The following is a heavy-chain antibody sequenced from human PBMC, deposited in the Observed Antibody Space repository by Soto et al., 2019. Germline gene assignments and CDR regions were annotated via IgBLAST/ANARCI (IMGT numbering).Heavy chain of an antibody. J-gene: IGHJ2*01. CDR3: AKNRGLAIYPTWAVDV. D-gene: IGHD2-15*01. CDR2: IHGGGDYT. Sequence: EMQVLESGGGLVQPGGSLRLSCVASGFPFSCCAMSWVRQAPGRGVEWVSTIHGGGDYTHYTDSVRSLFTSSRDTSRNTVFLQMNSLTVGDTAVYYCAKNRGLAIYPTWAVDVWGRGTPVTVPS. CDR1: GFPFSCCA. V-gene: IGHV3-23*01.